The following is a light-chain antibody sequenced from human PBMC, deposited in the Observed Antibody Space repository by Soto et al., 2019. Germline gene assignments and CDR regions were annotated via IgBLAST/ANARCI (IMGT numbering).Light chain of an antibody. V-gene: IGKV3-20*01. CDR3: QQYGSIPRT. J-gene: IGKJ1*01. Sequence: IDFTHSTATKSLSPRERATLSYRASQSVRGSNLAWYQQKPGQAPRLLIYGASSRATGIPDRFSGSGSGTDFTLTISRLEPEDFAVYYCQQYGSIPRTFGQGTKVDIK. CDR2: GAS. CDR1: QSVRGSN.